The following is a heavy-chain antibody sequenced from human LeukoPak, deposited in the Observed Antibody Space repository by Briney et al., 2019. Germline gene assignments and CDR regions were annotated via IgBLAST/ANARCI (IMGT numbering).Heavy chain of an antibody. CDR2: INAGNGNT. J-gene: IGHJ4*02. Sequence: ASVTVSCKASGYTFTSYAMHWVRQAPGQRLEWMGWINAGNGNTKYSQKFQGRVTITRDTSASTAYMELSSLRSEDTAVYYCARDRYGGYYFDYWGQGTLVTVSS. V-gene: IGHV1-3*01. CDR3: ARDRYGGYYFDY. D-gene: IGHD4-23*01. CDR1: GYTFTSYA.